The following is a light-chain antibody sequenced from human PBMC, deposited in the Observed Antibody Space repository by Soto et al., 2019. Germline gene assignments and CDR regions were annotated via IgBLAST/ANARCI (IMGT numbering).Light chain of an antibody. CDR3: CSYAGSNTWV. J-gene: IGLJ3*02. CDR1: IRDVGSYNL. CDR2: EGS. V-gene: IGLV2-23*01. Sequence: QSALTQPASVSGSPGQSITISCTGTIRDVGSYNLVSWYQKHPGKAPKLIIYEGSKRPSGVSDRFSGSKSGNTASLTISGLQAEDESDYYCCSYAGSNTWVFGGGTKLTVL.